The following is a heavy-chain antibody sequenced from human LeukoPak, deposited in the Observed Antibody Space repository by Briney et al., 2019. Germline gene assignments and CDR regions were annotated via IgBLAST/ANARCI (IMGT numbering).Heavy chain of an antibody. CDR3: ARPSDSSGWYSNWFDP. J-gene: IGHJ5*02. D-gene: IGHD6-19*01. CDR1: GGSFSGYY. CDR2: INHSGST. Sequence: SETLSLTCAVYGGSFSGYYWSWIRQPPGKGLEWIGEINHSGSTNYNPSLKSRVTISVDTSKDQFSRKLSSVTAADTAVYYCARPSDSSGWYSNWFDPWGQGTLVTVSS. V-gene: IGHV4-34*01.